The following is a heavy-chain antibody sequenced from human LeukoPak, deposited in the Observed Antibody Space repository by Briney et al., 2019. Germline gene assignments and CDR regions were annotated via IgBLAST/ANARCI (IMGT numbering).Heavy chain of an antibody. CDR1: GGSISSSSYY. CDR3: ASLKTYYYDSSGYPDAFDI. D-gene: IGHD3-22*01. CDR2: IYYSGST. V-gene: IGHV4-39*01. J-gene: IGHJ3*02. Sequence: PSETLSLTCTVSGGSISSSSYYWGWIRQPPGKGLEWIGSIYYSGSTYYNPSLKSRVTISVDTSKNQFSLKLSSATAADTAVYYCASLKTYYYDSSGYPDAFDIWGQGTMVTVSS.